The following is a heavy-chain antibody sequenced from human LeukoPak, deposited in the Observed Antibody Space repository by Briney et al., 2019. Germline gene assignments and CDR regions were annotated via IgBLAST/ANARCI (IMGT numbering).Heavy chain of an antibody. CDR2: ISSSTGYT. CDR3: ARTGPNYYDSRGYFYYFDY. CDR1: GFTFSDYY. Sequence: PGGSLRLSCAASGFTFSDYYMSWIRQAPGKGLECVSYISSSTGYTDYADSVRGRFTISRDNAKNSLYLQMNSLRPDDTAVYYCARTGPNYYDSRGYFYYFDYWGQGTLVTVSS. V-gene: IGHV3-11*03. J-gene: IGHJ4*02. D-gene: IGHD3-22*01.